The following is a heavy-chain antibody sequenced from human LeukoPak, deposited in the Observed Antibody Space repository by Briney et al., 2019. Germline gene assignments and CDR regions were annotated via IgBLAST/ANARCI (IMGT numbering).Heavy chain of an antibody. CDR2: ISYDGSIK. V-gene: IGHV3-30*18. CDR1: GFTFSSYG. CDR3: AKDLGVPAATNAFDI. J-gene: IGHJ3*02. Sequence: GGSLRLSCAASGFTFSSYGMHWVRQAPGKGLEWVAVISYDGSIKYYADSVKGRFTISRDNSKNTLYLQMNSLRAEDTAVYYCAKDLGVPAATNAFDIWGQGTMVTVSS. D-gene: IGHD2-2*01.